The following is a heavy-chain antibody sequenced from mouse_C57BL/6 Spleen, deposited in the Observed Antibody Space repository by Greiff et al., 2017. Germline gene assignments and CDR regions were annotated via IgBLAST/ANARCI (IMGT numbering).Heavy chain of an antibody. CDR2: ISGGGGNT. J-gene: IGHJ4*01. CDR3: ARRYAPYSNYYAMDY. CDR1: GFTFSSYT. D-gene: IGHD2-5*01. Sequence: EVKLVESGGGLVKPGGSLKLSCAASGFTFSSYTMSWVRQTPEKRLEWVATISGGGGNTYYPDSVKGRFTISRDNAKNTLYLQMSSLRSEDTALYYCARRYAPYSNYYAMDYWGQGTSVTVSS. V-gene: IGHV5-9*01.